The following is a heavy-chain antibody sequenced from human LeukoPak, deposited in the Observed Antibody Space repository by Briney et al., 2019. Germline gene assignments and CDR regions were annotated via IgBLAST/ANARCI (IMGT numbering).Heavy chain of an antibody. V-gene: IGHV3-48*04. D-gene: IGHD1-26*01. Sequence: GGSLRLSCAASGFTFSSYAMNWVRQAPGKGLEWVSYISSSGSTMYYAGSVKGRFTISRDNAKNSLYLQMNSLRAEDTAVYYCARRSEWDYFDYWGQGTLVTVSS. CDR1: GFTFSSYA. CDR2: ISSSGSTM. J-gene: IGHJ4*02. CDR3: ARRSEWDYFDY.